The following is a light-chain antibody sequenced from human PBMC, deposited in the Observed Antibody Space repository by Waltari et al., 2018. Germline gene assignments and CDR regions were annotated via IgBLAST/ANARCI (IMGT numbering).Light chain of an antibody. J-gene: IGLJ3*02. CDR2: SNE. CDR1: DSNIPTNP. V-gene: IGLV1-44*01. Sequence: HSVLTQPPSASGTPGQTVTISCSGDDSNIPTNPVHWYQQVPGTAPKLLIYSNERRPSGVPDRFSGSKSGASASLAISGLQSEDEAHYYCASWDANLSGPVFGGGTKLTV. CDR3: ASWDANLSGPV.